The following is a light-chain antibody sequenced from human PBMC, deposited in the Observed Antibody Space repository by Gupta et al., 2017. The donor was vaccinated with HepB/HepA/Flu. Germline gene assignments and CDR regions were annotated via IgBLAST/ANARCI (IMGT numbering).Light chain of an antibody. CDR3: SVWADSMNDYWV. Sequence: HSVLTQPPSASGTPGQIVTISCSGSSSNIGSNTVNWYQQLPGKAPTLIIYRNNQRPSGVPDRFSGSNYSTSDSLALTGHQSENEAEDDYSVWADSMNDYWVFGGGTKLTVL. J-gene: IGLJ3*02. CDR1: SSNIGSNT. CDR2: RNN. V-gene: IGLV1-44*01.